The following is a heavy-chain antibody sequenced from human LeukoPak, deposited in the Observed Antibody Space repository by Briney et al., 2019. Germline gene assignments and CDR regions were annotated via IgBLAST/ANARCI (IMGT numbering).Heavy chain of an antibody. Sequence: GGSLRLSCAASGFTFDDYGMSWVRQAPGKGLEWVSGINWNGGDTGYADSVKGRFTISRDNAKNSLYLQMNSLRADDTALYYCARDSSGSYYGYFDYWGQGTLVTVSS. D-gene: IGHD1-26*01. V-gene: IGHV3-20*04. CDR1: GFTFDDYG. J-gene: IGHJ4*02. CDR2: INWNGGDT. CDR3: ARDSSGSYYGYFDY.